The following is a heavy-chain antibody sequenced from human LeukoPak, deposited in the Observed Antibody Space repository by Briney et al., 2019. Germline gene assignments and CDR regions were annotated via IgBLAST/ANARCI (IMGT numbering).Heavy chain of an antibody. J-gene: IGHJ2*01. V-gene: IGHV3-23*01. Sequence: PGGSLRLSCAASGVTFSSYWMSWVRQAPGKGLEWVSAISGSGGSTYYADSVKGRFTISRDNSKNTLYLQMNSLRAEDTAVYYCAKGYYDSSGYYFYWYFDLWGRGTLVTVSS. CDR3: AKGYYDSSGYYFYWYFDL. CDR1: GVTFSSYW. D-gene: IGHD3-22*01. CDR2: ISGSGGST.